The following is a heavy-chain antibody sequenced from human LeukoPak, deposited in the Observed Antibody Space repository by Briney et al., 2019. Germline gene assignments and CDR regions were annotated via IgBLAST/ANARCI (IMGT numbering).Heavy chain of an antibody. CDR2: IYYSGST. J-gene: IGHJ3*02. CDR3: ARHRVAFGGDAFDI. V-gene: IGHV4-59*08. D-gene: IGHD3-10*01. Sequence: SETLSLTCTVSGGSISSYYWSWIRQPPGKGLEWIGYIYYSGSTNYNPSLKNRVTISVDTSKNQFSLKLSSVTAADTAVYYCARHRVAFGGDAFDIWGQGTMVTVSS. CDR1: GGSISSYY.